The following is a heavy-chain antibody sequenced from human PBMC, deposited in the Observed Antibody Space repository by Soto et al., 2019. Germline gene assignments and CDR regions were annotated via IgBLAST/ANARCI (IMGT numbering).Heavy chain of an antibody. CDR3: AREGTCSSTSCPTYFSFGMDV. CDR2: ISAYNGNT. V-gene: IGHV1-18*01. J-gene: IGHJ6*02. CDR1: GYTFASYG. Sequence: QVQLVQSGAEVKKPGASVKVSCKASGYTFASYGISWVRQAPGQGLEWMGWISAYNGNTNYAQKLQGRVTMTTETFTRTASLGVRTLRSDDTAVYYCAREGTCSSTSCPTYFSFGMDVWGQGTTVTVSS. D-gene: IGHD2-2*01.